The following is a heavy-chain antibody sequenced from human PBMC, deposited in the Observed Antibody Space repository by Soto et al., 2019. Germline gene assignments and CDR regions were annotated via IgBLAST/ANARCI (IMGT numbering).Heavy chain of an antibody. Sequence: QVQLVQSGAEVKKPGSSVKVSCKASGGTFSSYAISWVRQAPGQGLEWMGGIIPIFGTANYAQKFQGGVTITADEPTSTAYVQLSSLSSEDTAVYYCARGKFMIVVADAFVIWGQGTLVTVSS. J-gene: IGHJ3*02. CDR1: GGTFSSYA. CDR3: ARGKFMIVVADAFVI. CDR2: IIPIFGTA. D-gene: IGHD3-22*01. V-gene: IGHV1-69*12.